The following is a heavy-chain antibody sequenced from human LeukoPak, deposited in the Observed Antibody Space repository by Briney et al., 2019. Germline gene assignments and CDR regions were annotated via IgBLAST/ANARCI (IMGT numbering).Heavy chain of an antibody. CDR2: INHSGST. J-gene: IGHJ4*02. CDR3: ARGHGPAAY. D-gene: IGHD6-13*01. CDR1: GGSFSGYS. Sequence: SETLSLTCAVYGGSFSGYSWSWIRKPPGKGLEWIGEINHSGSTNYNPSLKSRVTISVDTSKNQFSLKLSSVTAADTAVYYCARGHGPAAYWGQGTLVTVSS. V-gene: IGHV4-34*01.